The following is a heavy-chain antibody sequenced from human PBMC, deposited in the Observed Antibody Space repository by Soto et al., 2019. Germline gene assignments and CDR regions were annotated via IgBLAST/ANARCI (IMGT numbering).Heavy chain of an antibody. CDR2: ISSSSSYI. Sequence: GWSLRLSCAASGLTFCSYSMNWVRQDPGKGLEWVSSISSSSSYIYYADSVKGRFTISRDNAKNSLYLQMNSLRAEDTAVYYCARDRSSAAGTVYYYYGMDVWGQGTTVTVSS. J-gene: IGHJ6*02. CDR1: GLTFCSYS. CDR3: ARDRSSAAGTVYYYYGMDV. V-gene: IGHV3-21*01. D-gene: IGHD6-13*01.